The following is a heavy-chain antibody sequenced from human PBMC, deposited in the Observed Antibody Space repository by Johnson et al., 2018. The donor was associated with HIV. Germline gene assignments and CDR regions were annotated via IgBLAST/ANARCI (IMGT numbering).Heavy chain of an antibody. D-gene: IGHD6-19*01. CDR1: GFTFSDYY. Sequence: QMLLVESGGGLVKPGGSLRLSCAASGFTFSDYYMSWIRQAPGKGLEWVSYISSSGSTIYYAESVKGRLTISRDNAKNSLYLQVNSLRAGDTAVYFCARGKDMAGTGAFEIWGQGTMVTVSS. CDR2: ISSSGSTI. CDR3: ARGKDMAGTGAFEI. J-gene: IGHJ3*02. V-gene: IGHV3-11*04.